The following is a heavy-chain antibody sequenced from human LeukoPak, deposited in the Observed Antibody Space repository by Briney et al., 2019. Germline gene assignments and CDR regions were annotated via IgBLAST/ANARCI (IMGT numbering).Heavy chain of an antibody. CDR3: ASLDAVDI. CDR2: NNANSGGA. V-gene: IGHV1-2*02. J-gene: IGHJ3*02. CDR1: GNTFTDYY. Sequence: ASVKVSCKASGNTFTDYYIHWVRQAPGQGFEWMGWNNANSGGATYAQKFQGRVTMTRDTSISTAYMELSRLRSDDTAVYYCASLDAVDIWGQGTMVTVSS.